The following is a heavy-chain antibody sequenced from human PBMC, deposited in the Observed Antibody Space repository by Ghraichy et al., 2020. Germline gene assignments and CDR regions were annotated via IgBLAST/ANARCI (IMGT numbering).Heavy chain of an antibody. CDR1: GFTFGIYY. J-gene: IGHJ4*02. D-gene: IGHD6-19*01. Sequence: SCAASGFTFGIYYMHWVRQAPGKGLVWVSRINGDGSRTDYADSVKGRFTISRDDAKSTLYLQMNNLRAEDTAVYYCGRDRSAVALDYWGQGTLVTVSS. CDR3: GRDRSAVALDY. CDR2: INGDGSRT. V-gene: IGHV3-74*01.